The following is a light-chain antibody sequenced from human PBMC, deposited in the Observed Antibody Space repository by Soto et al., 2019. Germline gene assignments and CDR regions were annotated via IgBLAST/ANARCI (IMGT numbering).Light chain of an antibody. V-gene: IGKV3-20*01. CDR1: QSVRSSH. CDR3: QQYSSSPLT. J-gene: IGKJ4*01. CDR2: STS. Sequence: EIVLTQSPGTLSLSPGDRATLSCRASQSVRSSHLAWYQQMPGQGPRLLIYSTSNMATGIPDRFSGSGSGTDFTLTISRLEPEEFTVYYWQQYSSSPLTFGGGTKVEIK.